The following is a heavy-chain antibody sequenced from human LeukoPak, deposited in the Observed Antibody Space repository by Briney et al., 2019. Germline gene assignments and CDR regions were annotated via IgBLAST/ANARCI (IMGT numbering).Heavy chain of an antibody. CDR1: GFTFSSYG. J-gene: IGHJ6*03. CDR3: AKGGFGTQKYYYYYYMDV. Sequence: HPGGSLRLSCAASGFTFSSYGMHWVRQAPGKGLEWVAFIRYDGSNKYYADSVKGRFTISRDNSKNTLYLQMNSLRAEDTAVYYCAKGGFGTQKYYYYYYMDVWGKGTTVTVSS. V-gene: IGHV3-30*02. D-gene: IGHD3-3*01. CDR2: IRYDGSNK.